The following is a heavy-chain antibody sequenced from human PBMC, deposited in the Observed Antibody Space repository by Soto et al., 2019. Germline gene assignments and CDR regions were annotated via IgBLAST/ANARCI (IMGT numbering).Heavy chain of an antibody. D-gene: IGHD1-26*01. J-gene: IGHJ4*02. CDR3: AREVGADY. Sequence: EVQLVESGGGLVQPGGSLRLSCAASGFTFRTYSMNWVRQAPGKGLEWVSYISSSSDTIYYADSVKGRFTISRDNAKNSLYLQMNSLRDDDTAVYYCAREVGADYWGQGTLVTVS. V-gene: IGHV3-48*02. CDR2: ISSSSDTI. CDR1: GFTFRTYS.